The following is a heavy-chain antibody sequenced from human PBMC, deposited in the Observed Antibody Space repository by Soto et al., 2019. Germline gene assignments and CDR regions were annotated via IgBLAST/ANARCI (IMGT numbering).Heavy chain of an antibody. CDR1: GFIVSSSY. D-gene: IGHD6-13*01. CDR2: LYSDGRT. CDR3: ARCSGWYGQCYFAC. Sequence: DVQLVETGGGLIQPGGSLRLSCEASGFIVSSSYMSWVRQAPGKGLEWVSVLYSDGRTYYADSVKGRFTISRDNSKNTLYLQMNSLSAEDTAVYYCARCSGWYGQCYFACWGQGTLVTVSS. J-gene: IGHJ4*02. V-gene: IGHV3-53*02.